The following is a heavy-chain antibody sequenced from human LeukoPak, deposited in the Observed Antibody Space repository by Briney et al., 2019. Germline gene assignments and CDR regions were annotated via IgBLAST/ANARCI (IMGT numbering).Heavy chain of an antibody. Sequence: GESLKISCKGSGYSFTSYWIGWVRQMPGKGLEWMGIIYLSDSDTRYSPSFQGQVTISADKSISTAYLQWSSLKASDTAMYYCARRVGYCSSTSRSDYNWFDPWGQGTLVTVSS. J-gene: IGHJ5*02. V-gene: IGHV5-51*01. CDR1: GYSFTSYW. CDR2: IYLSDSDT. CDR3: ARRVGYCSSTSRSDYNWFDP. D-gene: IGHD2-2*01.